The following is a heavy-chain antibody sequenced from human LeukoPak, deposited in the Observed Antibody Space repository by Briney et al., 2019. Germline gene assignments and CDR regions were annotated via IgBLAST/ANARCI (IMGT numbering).Heavy chain of an antibody. D-gene: IGHD1-26*01. CDR1: GFTFSSYS. CDR3: ARGSSNSGSYYKWFDP. J-gene: IGHJ5*02. V-gene: IGHV3-21*01. CDR2: ISTSSSYI. Sequence: GGSLRLSCAASGFTFSSYSMNWVRPAPRKGLEWVSSISTSSSYIYYADSAKGRFSISRDNAKNSLYVQINSLRAEDTAVYYCARGSSNSGSYYKWFDPWGQGTLVRVSS.